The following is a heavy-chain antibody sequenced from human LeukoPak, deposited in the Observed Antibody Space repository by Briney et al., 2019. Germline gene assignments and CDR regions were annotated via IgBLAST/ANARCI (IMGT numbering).Heavy chain of an antibody. CDR2: ISSSGSTI. D-gene: IGHD6-19*01. J-gene: IGHJ4*02. Sequence: GGSLRRSCAASGFTFSSYEMNWVRQAPGKGLEWVSYISSSGSTIYYADSVKGRFTISRDNAKNSLYLQMNSLRAEDTAVYYCARENHSSGWYSPFDYWGQGTLVTVSP. V-gene: IGHV3-48*03. CDR3: ARENHSSGWYSPFDY. CDR1: GFTFSSYE.